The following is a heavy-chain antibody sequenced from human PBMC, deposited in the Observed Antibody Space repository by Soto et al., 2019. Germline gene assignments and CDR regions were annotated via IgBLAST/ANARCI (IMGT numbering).Heavy chain of an antibody. Sequence: QVQLVESGGGVVQPGRSLRLSCAASGFTFITYGIHWVRQAPGKGLEWVAVIWYDGSNKYYADSVKGRFTISRDNSKNTLSLQMNSLRAEDTAVYYCARGKSPWADFDYWGQGTLVTVSS. D-gene: IGHD6-19*01. J-gene: IGHJ4*02. CDR3: ARGKSPWADFDY. V-gene: IGHV3-33*01. CDR1: GFTFITYG. CDR2: IWYDGSNK.